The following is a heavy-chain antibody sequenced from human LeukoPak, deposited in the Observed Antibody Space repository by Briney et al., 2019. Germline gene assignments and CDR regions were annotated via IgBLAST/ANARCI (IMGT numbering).Heavy chain of an antibody. CDR3: ARDRPYSSSWYMIDY. V-gene: IGHV3-7*01. Sequence: GGSLRLSCAASGLNFSSRWMNWVGQAPGRGLEWGASIKEDGSEKHYVDSVKGRFTISRDNAKNSLYLQMNSLRAEDTAVYYCARDRPYSSSWYMIDYWGQGTLVTVSS. CDR2: IKEDGSEK. CDR1: GLNFSSRW. D-gene: IGHD6-13*01. J-gene: IGHJ4*02.